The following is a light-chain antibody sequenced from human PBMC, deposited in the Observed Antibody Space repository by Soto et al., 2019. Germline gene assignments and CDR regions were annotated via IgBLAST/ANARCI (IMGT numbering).Light chain of an antibody. Sequence: QSVLTQPASASGSPGQSVTISCTGTSSDISKYNYVSWYQQHPGKAPKLLIYEVNKRPSEVPERFSGSKSANTASLTVSGLQAEDEADYYCSSYAGRNNVIFGGGTKVTVL. V-gene: IGLV2-8*01. CDR2: EVN. CDR1: SSDISKYNY. CDR3: SSYAGRNNVI. J-gene: IGLJ2*01.